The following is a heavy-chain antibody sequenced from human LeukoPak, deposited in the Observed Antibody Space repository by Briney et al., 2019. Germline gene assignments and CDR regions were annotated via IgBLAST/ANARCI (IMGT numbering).Heavy chain of an antibody. V-gene: IGHV3-7*03. CDR1: GFSFSNHW. Sequence: GGSLRLSCAASGFSFSNHWMTWVRQAPGKGLEWEANIKPDGSQQYYVDSMKGRFTISRDNAKNSLYLQMNSLRAEDTAVYYCARRIVLMVYASYDWFDPWGQGTLVTVSS. J-gene: IGHJ5*02. CDR3: ARRIVLMVYASYDWFDP. CDR2: IKPDGSQQ. D-gene: IGHD2-8*01.